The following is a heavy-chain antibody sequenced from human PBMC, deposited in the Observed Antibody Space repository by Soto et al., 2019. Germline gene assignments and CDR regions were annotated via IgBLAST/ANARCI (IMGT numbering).Heavy chain of an antibody. J-gene: IGHJ4*02. CDR1: GGSISSGGYY. Sequence: SETLSLTCTVSGGSISSGGYYWSWIRQHPGKGLEWIGYIYYSGSTYYNPSLKSRVTISVDTSKNQFSLKLSSVTAADTAVYYCARGSNTNDYNGPHFDYWGQGTLVTVS. V-gene: IGHV4-31*03. CDR3: ARGSNTNDYNGPHFDY. CDR2: IYYSGST. D-gene: IGHD4-4*01.